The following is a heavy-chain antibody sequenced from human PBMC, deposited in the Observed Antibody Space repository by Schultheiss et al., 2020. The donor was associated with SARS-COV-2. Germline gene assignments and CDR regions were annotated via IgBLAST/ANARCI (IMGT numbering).Heavy chain of an antibody. V-gene: IGHV3-21*01. Sequence: GGSLRLSCAASGFTFSSYSMNWVRQAPGKGLEWVSSISSSSSYIYYADSVKGRFTISRDNAKNSLYLQMNSVRAEDTAVYDCARDKYQLLCGMDVWGQGTTVTVSS. J-gene: IGHJ6*02. CDR1: GFTFSSYS. CDR2: ISSSSSYI. CDR3: ARDKYQLLCGMDV. D-gene: IGHD2-2*01.